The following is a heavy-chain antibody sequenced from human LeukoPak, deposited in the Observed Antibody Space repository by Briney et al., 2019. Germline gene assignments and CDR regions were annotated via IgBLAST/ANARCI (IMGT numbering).Heavy chain of an antibody. CDR3: ARRDSSSWYGVDY. CDR1: GLTFRDYY. J-gene: IGHJ4*02. D-gene: IGHD6-13*01. Sequence: GGSLRLSCAASGLTFRDYYMSWIRQAPGKGLEWVSYISSSGRTIYYADSVKGRFTISRDNAKNSLFLQMNSLRAEDTAVYYCARRDSSSWYGVDYWGQGTLVTVSS. V-gene: IGHV3-11*01. CDR2: ISSSGRTI.